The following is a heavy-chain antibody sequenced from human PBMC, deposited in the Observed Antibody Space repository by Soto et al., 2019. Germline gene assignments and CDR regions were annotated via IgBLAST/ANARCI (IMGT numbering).Heavy chain of an antibody. Sequence: ASVEVSCKASGYTFTGYYMHWVRQAPGQGLEWMGWINPNSGGTNYAQKFQGRVTMTRDTSTSTAYMELRSLRSDDTAVYYCARIIAVAGTRWFDPWGQGTLVTVSS. CDR1: GYTFTGYY. CDR3: ARIIAVAGTRWFDP. D-gene: IGHD6-19*01. J-gene: IGHJ5*02. V-gene: IGHV1-2*02. CDR2: INPNSGGT.